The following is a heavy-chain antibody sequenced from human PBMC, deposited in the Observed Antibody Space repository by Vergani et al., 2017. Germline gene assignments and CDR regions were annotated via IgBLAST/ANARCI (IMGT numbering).Heavy chain of an antibody. CDR3: ARAYCSSTSCYTGEYFQH. V-gene: IGHV4-34*01. J-gene: IGHJ1*01. Sequence: QVQLQQWGAGLLKPSETLSLTCAVYGRSFSGYYWSWIRQPPGKGLEWIGEINHSGSTNYNPSLKSRVTISVDTSKNQFSLKLSSVTAADTAVYYCARAYCSSTSCYTGEYFQHGGQGTLVTVSS. CDR2: INHSGST. CDR1: GRSFSGYY. D-gene: IGHD2-2*02.